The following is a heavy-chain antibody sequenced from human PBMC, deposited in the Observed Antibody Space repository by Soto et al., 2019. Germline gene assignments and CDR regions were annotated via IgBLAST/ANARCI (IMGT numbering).Heavy chain of an antibody. V-gene: IGHV1-24*01. CDR1: GYTLTELS. CDR3: ATDQVEGIAARRGWFDP. D-gene: IGHD6-6*01. J-gene: IGHJ5*02. Sequence: TSVKVSCKVSGYTLTELSMHWVRQAPGKGLEWMGGFDPEDGETIYAQKFQGRVTMTEDTSTDTAYMELSSLRSEDTAVYYCATDQVEGIAARRGWFDPWGQGTLVTVSS. CDR2: FDPEDGET.